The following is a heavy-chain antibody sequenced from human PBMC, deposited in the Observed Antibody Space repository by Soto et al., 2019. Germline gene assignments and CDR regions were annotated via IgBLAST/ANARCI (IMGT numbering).Heavy chain of an antibody. V-gene: IGHV4-31*03. J-gene: IGHJ4*02. CDR2: IYYSGST. CDR3: ARALCSGGSCPYDY. D-gene: IGHD2-15*01. Sequence: QVQLQESGPGLVKPSQTLSLTCTVSGGSISSGGYYWSWIRQHPGKGLEWIGYIYYSGSTYYNPSLKSRVTISVDTSNNQFSLKLSSVTAADTAVYYCARALCSGGSCPYDYWGQGTLVTVSS. CDR1: GGSISSGGYY.